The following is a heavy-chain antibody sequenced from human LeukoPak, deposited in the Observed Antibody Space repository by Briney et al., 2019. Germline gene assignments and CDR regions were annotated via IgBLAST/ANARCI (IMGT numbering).Heavy chain of an antibody. CDR2: INPNGGGT. D-gene: IGHD6-19*01. J-gene: IGHJ4*02. Sequence: ASVKVSCKASGYTFTDYYMHWLRQAPGQGLEWMGWINPNGGGTSYSQNFRGRVTMTRDTSISTVYMDLTRLTSDDTALYYCARDPPGDSGLDYWGQGTLVTVSS. CDR3: ARDPPGDSGLDY. CDR1: GYTFTDYY. V-gene: IGHV1-2*02.